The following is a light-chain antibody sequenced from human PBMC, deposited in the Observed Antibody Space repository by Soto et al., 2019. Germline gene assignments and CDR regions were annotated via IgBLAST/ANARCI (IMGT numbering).Light chain of an antibody. V-gene: IGKV3-20*01. J-gene: IGKJ2*01. CDR3: QQYGSSHL. CDR1: QSVSSSY. CDR2: GAS. Sequence: EIVLTQSPGTLSLSPGERATLSCRASQSVSSSYLAWYQQKPGQAPRLLIYGASSRATGIPDRFSGSGSGTDFTLTISRLEPEDFAVYYCQQYGSSHLFGQGTKLEIK.